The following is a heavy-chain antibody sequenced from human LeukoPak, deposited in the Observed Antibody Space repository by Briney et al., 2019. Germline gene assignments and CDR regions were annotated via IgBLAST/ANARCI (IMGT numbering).Heavy chain of an antibody. D-gene: IGHD3-10*01. J-gene: IGHJ4*02. Sequence: GGSLRLSCAASGFTFSDYYMSWIRQVPGKGLEWVSYISSSGSTIYYADSVKGRFTISRDNAKNSLHLQMNSLRAEDTAVYYCARDVNGRITMVRGVTDYWGQGTLVTVSS. CDR2: ISSSGSTI. CDR3: ARDVNGRITMVRGVTDY. V-gene: IGHV3-11*01. CDR1: GFTFSDYY.